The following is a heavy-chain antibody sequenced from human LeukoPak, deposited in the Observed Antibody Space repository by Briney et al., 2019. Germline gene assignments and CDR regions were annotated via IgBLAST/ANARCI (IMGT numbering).Heavy chain of an antibody. J-gene: IGHJ4*02. Sequence: SETLSLTCTVSGGSISSSSYYWGWIRQPPGKGLEWIGSIYYSGSTYYNPSLKSRVTISVDTSKNQFSLKLSSVTAADTAVYYCARASAMYSSSSFDYWGQGTLVTVSS. D-gene: IGHD6-6*01. CDR2: IYYSGST. V-gene: IGHV4-39*01. CDR3: ARASAMYSSSSFDY. CDR1: GGSISSSSYY.